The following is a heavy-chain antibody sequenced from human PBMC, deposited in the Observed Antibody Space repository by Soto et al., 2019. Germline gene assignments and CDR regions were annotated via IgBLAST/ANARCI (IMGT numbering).Heavy chain of an antibody. V-gene: IGHV3-33*01. CDR1: GFTFSSYG. CDR2: IWYDGSNK. CDR3: ARDPSLEGDYYYYYMDV. J-gene: IGHJ6*03. Sequence: QVQLVESGGGVVQPGRSLRLSCAASGFTFSSYGMHWVRQAPGKGLEWVAVIWYDGSNKYYADSVKGRFTISRDNSKNTLYLQMNSLRAEDTAVYYCARDPSLEGDYYYYYMDVWGKGTTVTVSS.